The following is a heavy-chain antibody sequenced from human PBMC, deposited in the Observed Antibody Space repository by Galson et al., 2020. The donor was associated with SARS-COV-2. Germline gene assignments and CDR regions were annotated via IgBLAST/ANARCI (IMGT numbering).Heavy chain of an antibody. CDR1: GFTFSSYA. CDR3: AKDGEAGNSYYYFDY. V-gene: IGHV3-23*03. D-gene: IGHD3-10*01. Sequence: RGSLRLSCAASGFTFSSYAMSWVRQAPGKGLEWVLIIYSGGSTYYADSVKGRFTISRDNSKNTLYLQMNSLRPEDTAIYYCAKDGEAGNSYYYFDYWGQGTLVTVSS. CDR2: IYSGGST. J-gene: IGHJ4*02.